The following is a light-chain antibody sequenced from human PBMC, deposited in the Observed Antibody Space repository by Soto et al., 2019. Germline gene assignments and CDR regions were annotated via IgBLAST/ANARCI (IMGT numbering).Light chain of an antibody. CDR2: SNN. J-gene: IGLJ3*02. V-gene: IGLV1-44*01. CDR1: SSNIGSNT. Sequence: QSVLTQPPSASGTPGQRVTISCSGSSSNIGSNTVNWYQQLPGTAPKLLIYSNNQRPSGLPDRFSGSKSDTSASLAISGLQSEDEADYYCAAWDDSLNGFWVFGGGTKVTVL. CDR3: AAWDDSLNGFWV.